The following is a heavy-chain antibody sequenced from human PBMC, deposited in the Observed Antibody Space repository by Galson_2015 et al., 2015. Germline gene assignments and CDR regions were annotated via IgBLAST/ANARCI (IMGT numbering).Heavy chain of an antibody. D-gene: IGHD6-13*01. V-gene: IGHV1-18*01. CDR1: GYTFTSYG. Sequence: SVKVSCKASGYTFTSYGISWVRQAPGQGLEWMGWISAYNGNTNYAQKLQGRVTMTTDTSTSTAYMELRSLRSDDTAVYYCARITYSGVAAAGTIDYWGQGTLVTVSS. J-gene: IGHJ4*02. CDR3: ARITYSGVAAAGTIDY. CDR2: ISAYNGNT.